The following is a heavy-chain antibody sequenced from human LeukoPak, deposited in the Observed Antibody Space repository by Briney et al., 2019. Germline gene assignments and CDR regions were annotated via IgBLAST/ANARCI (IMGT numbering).Heavy chain of an antibody. D-gene: IGHD5-18*01. J-gene: IGHJ6*02. CDR3: ARDPLLKDRGYSYVNNYGMDV. CDR1: GYSFRDYY. V-gene: IGHV1-2*02. CDR2: INPNSGGT. Sequence: ASVKVSCKASGYSFRDYYMQWVRQAPGQGLEWMGWINPNSGGTNYAQKFQGRVTMTRDTSISTAYMELSRLRSDDTAVYYCARDPLLKDRGYSYVNNYGMDVWGQGTTVTVSS.